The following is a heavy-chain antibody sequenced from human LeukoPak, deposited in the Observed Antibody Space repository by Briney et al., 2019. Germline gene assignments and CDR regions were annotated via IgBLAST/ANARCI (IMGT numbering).Heavy chain of an antibody. CDR1: GFTVSSNY. CDR2: IKQDGSEK. J-gene: IGHJ6*03. D-gene: IGHD3-16*01. V-gene: IGHV3-7*01. Sequence: GGSLRLSCAASGFTVSSNYMRWVRQAPGKGLEWVANIKQDGSEKYSVDSVMGRFTISRDNAKNSLYMQMNSLRAEDTAVYYCARVMSASVWRSYGSYYYYYYMDIWGKGTTVTVSS. CDR3: ARVMSASVWRSYGSYYYYYYMDI.